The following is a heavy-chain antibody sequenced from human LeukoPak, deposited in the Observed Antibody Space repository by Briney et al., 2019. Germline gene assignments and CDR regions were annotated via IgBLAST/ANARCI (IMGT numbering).Heavy chain of an antibody. CDR2: INHSGST. D-gene: IGHD5-18*01. CDR3: ASRSRPVRYSYGY. V-gene: IGHV4-34*01. J-gene: IGHJ4*02. Sequence: PSETLSLTCAVYGGSFSGYYWSWIRQPPGKGLEWIGEINHSGSTNYNPSLKSRVTISVDTSKNQFSLKLSSVTAADTAVYYRASRSRPVRYSYGYWGQGTLVTVSS. CDR1: GGSFSGYY.